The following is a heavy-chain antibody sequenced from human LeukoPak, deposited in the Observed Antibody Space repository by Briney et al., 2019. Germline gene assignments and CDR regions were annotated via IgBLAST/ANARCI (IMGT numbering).Heavy chain of an antibody. D-gene: IGHD5-18*01. V-gene: IGHV3-33*06. CDR3: AKDTSMVTGYYFDY. Sequence: GGSLRLSCAASGFTFSSYGMHWVRQAPGKGLEWVAVIWYDGSNKYYADSVKGRFTISRDNAKNSLYLQMNSLRAEDTAVYYCAKDTSMVTGYYFDYWGQGTLVTVSS. CDR1: GFTFSSYG. CDR2: IWYDGSNK. J-gene: IGHJ4*02.